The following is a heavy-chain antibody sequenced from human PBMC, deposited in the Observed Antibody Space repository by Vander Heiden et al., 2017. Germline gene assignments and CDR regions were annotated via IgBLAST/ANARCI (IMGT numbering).Heavy chain of an antibody. CDR2: TYRSGST. V-gene: IGHV4-30-2*06. CDR3: ARSRVHNTSRWSPSWFDR. J-gene: IGHJ5*02. D-gene: IGHD6-13*01. CDR1: GDSIDSGGYS. Sequence: QLQLQESGSGLVKPSQTLSLTSAVSGDSIDSGGYSWSWIRQSPGKGLEWLGYTYRSGSTFYNPSLISRVTISMDKSKNQFSLRLTSMTPADTAVYYCARSRVHNTSRWSPSWFDRWGQGTLVTVSS.